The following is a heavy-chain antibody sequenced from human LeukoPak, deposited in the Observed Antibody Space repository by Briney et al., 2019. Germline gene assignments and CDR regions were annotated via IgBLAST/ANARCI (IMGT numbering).Heavy chain of an antibody. J-gene: IGHJ4*02. Sequence: GGSLRLSCAASGFTFDDYAMHWVRQAPGKGLEWVSGISWNSGSIGYADSVKGRFTISRDNAKNSLYLQMNSLRAEDMALYYCAKDMRGYYDSSGWDYWGRGTLVTVSS. CDR2: ISWNSGSI. CDR1: GFTFDDYA. D-gene: IGHD3-22*01. CDR3: AKDMRGYYDSSGWDY. V-gene: IGHV3-9*03.